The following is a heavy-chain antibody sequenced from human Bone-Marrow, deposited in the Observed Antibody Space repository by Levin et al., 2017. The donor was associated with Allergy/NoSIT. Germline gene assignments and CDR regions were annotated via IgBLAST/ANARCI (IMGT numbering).Heavy chain of an antibody. Sequence: GGSLRLSCAASGFTISSNYMSWVRQAPGKGLEWVSVIYSGGSTYYADSVKGRFTISRDNSNNTLYLQMNSLRAEDTAVYYCARDLGPSGYDYYYDYGMDVWGQGTTVTVSS. V-gene: IGHV3-53*01. CDR3: ARDLGPSGYDYYYDYGMDV. D-gene: IGHD5-12*01. J-gene: IGHJ6*02. CDR2: IYSGGST. CDR1: GFTISSNY.